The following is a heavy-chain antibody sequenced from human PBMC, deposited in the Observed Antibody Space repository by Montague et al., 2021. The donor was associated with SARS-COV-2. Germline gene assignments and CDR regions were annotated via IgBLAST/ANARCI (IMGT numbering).Heavy chain of an antibody. D-gene: IGHD3-3*01. CDR3: ARERITSFGVVTWPAYFDY. Sequence: SETLSLTCTVSGGSINSYYWNWILQPPVKELQWIGYIYYSGITNYNPSIYSRVPISVDTSKNQFSLKLSSVTAADTAVYYCARERITSFGVVTWPAYFDYWGQGTLVTVAS. J-gene: IGHJ4*02. V-gene: IGHV4-59*01. CDR1: GGSINSYY. CDR2: IYYSGIT.